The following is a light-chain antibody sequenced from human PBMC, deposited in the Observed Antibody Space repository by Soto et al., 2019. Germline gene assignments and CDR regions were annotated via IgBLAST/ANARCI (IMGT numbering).Light chain of an antibody. J-gene: IGLJ1*01. V-gene: IGLV2-8*01. CDR3: SSYAGFNRYL. CDR1: SSDVGDYDY. Sequence: QSALTQLPSASPSPRRTVTISCTGTSSDVGDYDYVSWYQQHPRKAPKLMIFEVTNRPSGVPKRFSGSKYGNTASLTVSGLKAEDEDDYYCSSYAGFNRYLFGTGTKVTV. CDR2: EVT.